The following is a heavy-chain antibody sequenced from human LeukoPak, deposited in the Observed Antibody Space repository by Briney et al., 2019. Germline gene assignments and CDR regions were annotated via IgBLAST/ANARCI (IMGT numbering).Heavy chain of an antibody. Sequence: PGGSLRLSCAASGFTFSSYAMSWVRQAPGKGLEWVSVISSGGSPYYAVSVKGRFTISRDNSKNTLFLQMNNLRAEDTAVYFCAKLDQKAFDIWGQGTMVTVSS. V-gene: IGHV3-23*03. CDR1: GFTFSSYA. J-gene: IGHJ3*02. D-gene: IGHD1/OR15-1a*01. CDR3: AKLDQKAFDI. CDR2: ISSGGSP.